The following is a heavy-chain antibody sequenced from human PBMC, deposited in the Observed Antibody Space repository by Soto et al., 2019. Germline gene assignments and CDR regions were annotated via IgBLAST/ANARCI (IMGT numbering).Heavy chain of an antibody. CDR3: AKKTAYYGSGSYYKEYYYGMDV. V-gene: IGHV3-23*01. J-gene: IGHJ6*02. Sequence: EVQLLESGGGLVQPGGSLRLSCAASGFTFSSYAMSWVRQAPGKGLGWVSAISGSGGSTYYADSVKGRFTISRDNSKNTLDLQMNSLRAEDTAVYYCAKKTAYYGSGSYYKEYYYGMDVWGQGTTVTVSS. CDR1: GFTFSSYA. CDR2: ISGSGGST. D-gene: IGHD3-10*01.